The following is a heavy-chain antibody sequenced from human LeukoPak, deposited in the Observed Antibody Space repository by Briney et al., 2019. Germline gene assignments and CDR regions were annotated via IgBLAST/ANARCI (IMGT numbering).Heavy chain of an antibody. V-gene: IGHV3-23*01. D-gene: IGHD6-25*01. J-gene: IGHJ3*01. Sequence: GGPLRLSCAASGFTFSSYAMSWVRQAPGKGLEWVSAISGSGGSTYYADSVKGRFTISRDNSKNTLYLQMNSLRAEDTAMYYCAKPGGPGIAARGAFDVWGQGTMVTVSS. CDR2: ISGSGGST. CDR3: AKPGGPGIAARGAFDV. CDR1: GFTFSSYA.